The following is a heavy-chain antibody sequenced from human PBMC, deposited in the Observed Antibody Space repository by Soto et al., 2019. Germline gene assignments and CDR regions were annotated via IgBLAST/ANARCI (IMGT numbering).Heavy chain of an antibody. CDR2: INWNSGSI. D-gene: IGHD1-26*01. CDR1: GFTFDDYA. V-gene: IGHV3-9*01. J-gene: IGHJ1*01. CDR3: LKDESLNWYSGHFRH. Sequence: EVQLVESGGGLVQPGRSLRLSCAASGFTFDDYAMHWVRQVPGKGLEWVSGINWNSGSIGYGDSVKGRLAISRDNAKNSLHLQINSLSAEDTAFYYCLKDESLNWYSGHFRHWGQGTLVTVSS.